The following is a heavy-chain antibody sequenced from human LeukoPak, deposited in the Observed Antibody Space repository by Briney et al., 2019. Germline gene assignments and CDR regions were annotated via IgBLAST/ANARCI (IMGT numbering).Heavy chain of an antibody. CDR3: AREPVGYCSGGSCYAATAFDY. CDR1: GYTFTGYY. D-gene: IGHD2-15*01. CDR2: INPNSGGT. J-gene: IGHJ4*02. Sequence: ASVKVSCKASGYTFTGYYMHWVRQAPGQGLEWMGRINPNSGGTNYAQKFQGRVTMTRDTSISTAYMELSRLRSDDTAVYYCAREPVGYCSGGSCYAATAFDYWGQGTLVTVSS. V-gene: IGHV1-2*06.